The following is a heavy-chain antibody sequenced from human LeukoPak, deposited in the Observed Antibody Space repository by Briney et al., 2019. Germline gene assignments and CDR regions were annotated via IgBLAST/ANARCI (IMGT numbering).Heavy chain of an antibody. CDR2: ILYDGINI. D-gene: IGHD3-10*01. CDR3: AKDYGSGSYFDY. Sequence: VSFILYDGINIYYAVSVKGRFTISRDNYKNKLYLQMNSLRAEDTAVYYCAKDYGSGSYFDYWGQGTLVTVSS. J-gene: IGHJ4*02. V-gene: IGHV3-30*02.